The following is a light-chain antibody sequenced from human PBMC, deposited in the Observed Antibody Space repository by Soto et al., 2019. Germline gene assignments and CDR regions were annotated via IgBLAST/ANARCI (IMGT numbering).Light chain of an antibody. J-gene: IGKJ5*01. Sequence: EIVLTQSPATLSLSPGERATLSCRASQSVSSYLGWYQQKPGQAPRLLIYDASNRATGIPARFSGSRSGTDFTLTISSLDPADFGVSYCQQRSHWPLPFGQGTRLEIK. CDR1: QSVSSY. V-gene: IGKV3-11*01. CDR3: QQRSHWPLP. CDR2: DAS.